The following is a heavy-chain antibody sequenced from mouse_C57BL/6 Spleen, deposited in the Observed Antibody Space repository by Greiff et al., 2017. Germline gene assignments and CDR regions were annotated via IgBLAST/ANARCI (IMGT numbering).Heavy chain of an antibody. CDR3: ANYYGSLYAMDY. D-gene: IGHD1-1*01. V-gene: IGHV1-82*01. CDR2: IYPGDGDT. J-gene: IGHJ4*01. CDR1: GYAFSSSW. Sequence: VHLVESGPELVKPGASVKISCKASGYAFSSSWMNWVKQRPGKGLEWIGRIYPGDGDTNYNGKFKGKATLTADKSSSTAYMQLSSLTSEDSAVYFCANYYGSLYAMDYWGQGTSVTVSS.